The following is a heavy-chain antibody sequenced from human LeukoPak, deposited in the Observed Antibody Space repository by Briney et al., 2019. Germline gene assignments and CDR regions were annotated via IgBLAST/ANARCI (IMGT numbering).Heavy chain of an antibody. CDR2: ISHDGSSK. CDR1: GFTFSNFD. J-gene: IGHJ6*02. Sequence: GRSLRLSCAASGFTFSNFDMHWVRQAPGEGLEWVAVISHDGSSKFYVDSVKGRFTISRDNSQNTLYLQMNRLRGEDTAVYYCAGGGYYAMDVWGQGTTVTVSS. CDR3: AGGGYYAMDV. V-gene: IGHV3-30*03.